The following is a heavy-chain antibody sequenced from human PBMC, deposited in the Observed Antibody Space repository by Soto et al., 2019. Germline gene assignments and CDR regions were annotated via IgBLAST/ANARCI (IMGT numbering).Heavy chain of an antibody. V-gene: IGHV1-2*02. CDR2: INPKSGGT. Sequence: ASVKVSCKASGYIFTVYYMHWVRQAPGQGLEWMGWINPKSGGTMYPQKFQGRVTMTWDTSISTAYMALTRLRSDDTAVYYCAGDLAKGGGSAGFDYWGQGTLVTVPQ. CDR1: GYIFTVYY. J-gene: IGHJ4*02. CDR3: AGDLAKGGGSAGFDY. D-gene: IGHD1-26*01.